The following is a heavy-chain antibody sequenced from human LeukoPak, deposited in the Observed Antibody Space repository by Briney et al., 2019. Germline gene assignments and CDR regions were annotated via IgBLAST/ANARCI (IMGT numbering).Heavy chain of an antibody. D-gene: IGHD6-13*01. V-gene: IGHV3-53*01. CDR1: GFTFSSYS. Sequence: GGSLRLSCAASGFTFSSYSMNWVRQAPGKGLEWVSVIYSGGSTYYADSVKGRFTISRDNSKNTLYLQMNSLRAEDTAVYYCARDTSSSPGGAFDIWGQGTMVTVSS. CDR2: IYSGGST. CDR3: ARDTSSSPGGAFDI. J-gene: IGHJ3*02.